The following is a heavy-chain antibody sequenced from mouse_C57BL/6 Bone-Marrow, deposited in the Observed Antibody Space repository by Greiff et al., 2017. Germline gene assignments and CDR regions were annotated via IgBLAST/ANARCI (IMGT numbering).Heavy chain of an antibody. V-gene: IGHV1-26*01. CDR3: ARSMDYGSSFDWYFDV. J-gene: IGHJ1*03. Sequence: VQLQQSGPELVKPGASVKISCKASGYTFTDYYMNWVKQSHGKSLEWIGDINPNNGGTSYNQKFKGKATLTVDKSSSKAYMELRSLTSEDSAVYYCARSMDYGSSFDWYFDVWGTGTTVTVSS. D-gene: IGHD1-1*01. CDR2: INPNNGGT. CDR1: GYTFTDYY.